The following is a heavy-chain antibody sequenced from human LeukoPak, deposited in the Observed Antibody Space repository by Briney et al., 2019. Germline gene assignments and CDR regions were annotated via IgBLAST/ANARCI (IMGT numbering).Heavy chain of an antibody. CDR3: ARDHESKHVLRFLEWLTYYGMDV. CDR1: GFTFSSYA. V-gene: IGHV3-30-3*01. CDR2: ISYDGSNK. D-gene: IGHD3-3*01. J-gene: IGHJ6*02. Sequence: PGGSLRLSCAASGFTFSSYAMHWVRQAPGKGLEWVAVISYDGSNKYYAGSVKGRFTISRDNSKNTLYLQMNSLRAEDTAVYYCARDHESKHVLRFLEWLTYYGMDVWGQGTTVTVSS.